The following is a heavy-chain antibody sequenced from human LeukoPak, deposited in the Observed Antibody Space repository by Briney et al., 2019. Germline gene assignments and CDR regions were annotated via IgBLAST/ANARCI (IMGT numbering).Heavy chain of an antibody. Sequence: SETLSLTCTVSGGSISSYYWSWIRQPAGKGLEWIGRIYTSGSTNYNPSLKSRVTMSVDTSKNQFSLKLSSVTAADTAVYYCAREVTMVRGVIIRRYYYGMDVWGQGTTVTVS. CDR2: IYTSGST. J-gene: IGHJ6*02. CDR3: AREVTMVRGVIIRRYYYGMDV. D-gene: IGHD3-10*01. V-gene: IGHV4-4*07. CDR1: GGSISSYY.